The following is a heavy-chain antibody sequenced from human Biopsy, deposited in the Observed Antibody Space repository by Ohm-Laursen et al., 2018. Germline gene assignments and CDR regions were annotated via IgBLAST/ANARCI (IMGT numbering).Heavy chain of an antibody. CDR2: INQSGST. Sequence: SDTLSLTCVVFGRTFSDYRWTWIRQPPGKGLEWIGRINQSGSTNYNPSLKSRVTISADASKYEFSLRLTSVTAADTAVYFCGNEVYGRDYWGLGARVTVSS. J-gene: IGHJ4*02. D-gene: IGHD4-17*01. CDR3: GNEVYGRDY. V-gene: IGHV4-34*08. CDR1: GRTFSDYR.